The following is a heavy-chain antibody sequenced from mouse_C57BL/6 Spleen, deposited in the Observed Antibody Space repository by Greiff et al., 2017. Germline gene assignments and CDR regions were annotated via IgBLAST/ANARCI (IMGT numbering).Heavy chain of an antibody. CDR2: IYPSDSET. CDR3: ARPYYYGSRYYFDY. D-gene: IGHD1-1*01. Sequence: VQLQQPGAELVRPGSSVKLSCKASGYTFTSYWMDWVQQRPGQGLEWIGNIYPSDSETHYNQKFKDKATLTVDKSSSTAYMQLSSLTSEDSAVYYCARPYYYGSRYYFDYWGQGTTLTVSS. J-gene: IGHJ2*01. V-gene: IGHV1-61*01. CDR1: GYTFTSYW.